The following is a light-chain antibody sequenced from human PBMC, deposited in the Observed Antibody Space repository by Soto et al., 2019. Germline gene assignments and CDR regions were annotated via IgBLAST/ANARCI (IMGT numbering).Light chain of an antibody. V-gene: IGLV2-14*01. CDR2: EVN. CDR3: SSYTTSGRVV. CDR1: SSGYYNY. Sequence: QSVLTQPASVSGSPGQSITIYCTGISSGYYNYVSWYQQCPGKAPKLMIYEVNTRPSGISDRFSGSKSGSTASLIISGLQAEDEADYYCSSYTTSGRVVFGGGTKLTVL. J-gene: IGLJ2*01.